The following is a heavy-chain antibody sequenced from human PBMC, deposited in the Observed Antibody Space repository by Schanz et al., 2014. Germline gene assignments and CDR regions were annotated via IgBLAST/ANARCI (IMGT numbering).Heavy chain of an antibody. D-gene: IGHD3-22*01. Sequence: QVQLVQSGAEMKKPGASVKVSCKASGYTFTGYYMHWVRQARGQGLEWVGRFIPILDVGNYAQQFQGRVTITADRSTSTAYMDLSSLRSDDTAVYYCARDIQYHYDTSGPVGAFDIWGQGTVVTVSS. V-gene: IGHV1-69*09. CDR3: ARDIQYHYDTSGPVGAFDI. CDR1: GYTFTGYY. CDR2: FIPILDVG. J-gene: IGHJ3*02.